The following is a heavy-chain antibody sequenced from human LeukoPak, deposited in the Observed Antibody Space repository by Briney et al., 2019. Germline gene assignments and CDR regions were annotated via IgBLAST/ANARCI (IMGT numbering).Heavy chain of an antibody. J-gene: IGHJ4*02. D-gene: IGHD1-1*01. CDR3: ARRHDTRKFDY. V-gene: IGHV4-31*03. CDR1: GGSISSGAYS. Sequence: SETLSLTCTVSGGSISSGAYSWSWVRQHPGKGLEWIGYIYYIGSTYYNPSLKSRVTISVDTSKNQFSLRLSSVTAADTAVYYCARRHDTRKFDYWGQGTLVTVSS. CDR2: IYYIGST.